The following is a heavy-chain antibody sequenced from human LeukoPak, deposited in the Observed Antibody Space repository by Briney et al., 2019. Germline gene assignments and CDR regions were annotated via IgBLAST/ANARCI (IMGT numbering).Heavy chain of an antibody. J-gene: IGHJ5*02. CDR2: INPNSGGT. V-gene: IGHV1-2*02. CDR3: ARDRRITIFGVATNWFDP. Sequence: GASVKVSCKASGYTFTGYYMHWVRQAPGQGLEWMGWINPNSGGTNYARKFQGRVTMTRDTSISTAYMELSRLRSDDTAVYYCARDRRITIFGVATNWFDPWGQGTLVTVSS. CDR1: GYTFTGYY. D-gene: IGHD3-3*01.